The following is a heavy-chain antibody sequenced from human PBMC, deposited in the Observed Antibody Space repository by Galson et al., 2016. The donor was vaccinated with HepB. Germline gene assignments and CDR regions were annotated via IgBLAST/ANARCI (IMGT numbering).Heavy chain of an antibody. CDR1: GGSISSGGYY. J-gene: IGHJ6*03. D-gene: IGHD2-2*01. CDR2: INLSGNT. CDR3: ASVQKGVVVTWYYYCVDV. V-gene: IGHV4-34*01. Sequence: SETLSLTCAVSGGSISSGGYYWNWIRQPPGKGLEWIGDINLSGNTNYNPSLKRRVTISLDTSKKLFSLKLSSVTAADTASYCCASVQKGVVVTWYYYCVDVWGKGTTVTVSS.